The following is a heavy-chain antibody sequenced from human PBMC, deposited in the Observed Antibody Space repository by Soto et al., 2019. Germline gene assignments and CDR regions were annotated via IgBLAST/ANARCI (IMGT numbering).Heavy chain of an antibody. CDR2: ISGSGFKK. CDR1: GFIFENFG. Sequence: EGSLRLSCAASGFIFENFGMSWVRQAPGRGLEWISSISGSGFKKYYADSVKGRFTISRDNSKSTVYLELNNLSAEDTAVHHCAKNQGVELVPLATVDWFDPWGQGSVVTVSS. V-gene: IGHV3-23*01. J-gene: IGHJ5*02. CDR3: AKNQGVELVPLATVDWFDP. D-gene: IGHD1-26*01.